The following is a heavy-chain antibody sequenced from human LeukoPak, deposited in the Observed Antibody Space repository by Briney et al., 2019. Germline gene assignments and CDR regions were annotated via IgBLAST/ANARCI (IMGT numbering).Heavy chain of an antibody. Sequence: GGSLRLSCAASGFTVSSYWMYWVRQAPGKGLVWVSLINGDGSSTTYADSVEGRFTISSDNAKNTLYLQMNSLRAEDTAVYYCARVQGGSLFWWYWGHGTLVTVSS. J-gene: IGHJ4*01. D-gene: IGHD2-21*01. CDR1: GFTVSSYW. CDR2: INGDGSST. CDR3: ARVQGGSLFWWY. V-gene: IGHV3-74*01.